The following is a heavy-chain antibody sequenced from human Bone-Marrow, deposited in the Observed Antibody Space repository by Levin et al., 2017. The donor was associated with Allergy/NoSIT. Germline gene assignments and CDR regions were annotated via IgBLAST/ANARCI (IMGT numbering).Heavy chain of an antibody. V-gene: IGHV3-30-3*01. CDR2: ISSDGSIK. Sequence: GESLKISCAASGFTFSSYTLHWVRQAPGKGLEWVAIISSDGSIKHYADSVKGRFTISRDNSKNTLYLQMNSLRAEDAAVYYCARDGWTVPGNEPTDWGQGTLVTVSS. D-gene: IGHD6-19*01. CDR1: GFTFSSYT. CDR3: ARDGWTVPGNEPTD. J-gene: IGHJ4*02.